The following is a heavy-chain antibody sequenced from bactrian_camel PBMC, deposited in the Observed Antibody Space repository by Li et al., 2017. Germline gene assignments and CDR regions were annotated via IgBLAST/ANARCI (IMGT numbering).Heavy chain of an antibody. J-gene: IGHJ6*01. V-gene: IGHV3S40*01. CDR3: AADGWYLVIALRLTVVT. Sequence: DVQLVESGGGLVQPGGSLRLSCAASGFTFNNYAMSWVRQAPGRGLEWVSAINSGGGTTYYADSVKGRFTISQDNAKNTVYLQMTDLKVEDTAVYYCAADGWYLVIALRLTVVTGVRGPRSPSP. D-gene: IGHD3*01. CDR1: GFTFNNYA. CDR2: INSGGGTT.